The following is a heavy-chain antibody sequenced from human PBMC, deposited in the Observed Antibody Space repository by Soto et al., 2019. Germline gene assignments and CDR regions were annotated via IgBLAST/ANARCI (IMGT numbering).Heavy chain of an antibody. CDR1: GASITRSSYH. V-gene: IGHV4-39*01. CDR3: ARRSCGAACHFCGDD. D-gene: IGHD2-21*02. CDR2: FYYSGSP. J-gene: IGHJ4*02. Sequence: ETRSLPCTVSGASITRSSYHWGWIRQPPGKGLEWIGNFYYSGSPYYNPSLKSRVAISVDTSKKLFSLKLTSVTAADTAVYYCARRSCGAACHFCGDDWGRGALGTVSS.